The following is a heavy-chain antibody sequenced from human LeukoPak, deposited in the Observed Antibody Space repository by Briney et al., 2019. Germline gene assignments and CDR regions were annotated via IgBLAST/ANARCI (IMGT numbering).Heavy chain of an antibody. CDR2: ISYDGSNK. CDR3: AKAGRRGPHDAFDI. CDR1: GFTFSSYA. Sequence: GRSLRLSCAASGFTFSSYAMHWVRQAPGKGLEWVAVISYDGSNKYYADSVKGRFTISRDNSKNTLYLQMNSLRAEDTAVYYCAKAGRRGPHDAFDIWGQGTMVTVSS. J-gene: IGHJ3*02. V-gene: IGHV3-30*04.